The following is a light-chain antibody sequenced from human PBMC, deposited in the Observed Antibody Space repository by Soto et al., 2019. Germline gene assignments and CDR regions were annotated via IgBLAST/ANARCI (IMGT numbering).Light chain of an antibody. Sequence: QSVLTQPPSASGTPGQRVTICCSGSSSNIESNYVYWCQQFPGTAPKLLIYRNSQRPSGVPARFSGSKSGTSASLAISGPRSEDEADYYCAAWDDSRGGVFGTGTKLTVL. CDR3: AAWDDSRGGV. CDR2: RNS. CDR1: SSNIESNY. J-gene: IGLJ1*01. V-gene: IGLV1-47*01.